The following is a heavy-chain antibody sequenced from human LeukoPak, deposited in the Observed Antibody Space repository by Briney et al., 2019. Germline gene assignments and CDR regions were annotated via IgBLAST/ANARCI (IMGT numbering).Heavy chain of an antibody. CDR2: IYYSGST. CDR1: GGSISSYY. J-gene: IGHJ4*02. V-gene: IGHV4-59*01. Sequence: SETLSLTCTVSGGSISSYYWSWIRQPPGKGLEWIGYIYYSGSTNYNPSLKSRVTISVDTSKNQFSLKLSSVTAADTAVYYCARDVRQQPTYYFDYWGQGTLVTVSS. CDR3: ARDVRQQPTYYFDY. D-gene: IGHD6-13*01.